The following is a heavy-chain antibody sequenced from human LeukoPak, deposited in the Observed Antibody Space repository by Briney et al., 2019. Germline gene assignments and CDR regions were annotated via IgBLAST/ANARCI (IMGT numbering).Heavy chain of an antibody. CDR3: AIGPPYGGYSD. V-gene: IGHV3-23*01. D-gene: IGHD5-12*01. CDR1: GFTFTTYA. Sequence: GGSLRLFCAASGFTFTTYAMTWVRQAPGKGPERVSSISGSGGRTYYADSLKGRFTISRDNSKNTLYLQMNSLRPEDTAVYSCAIGPPYGGYSDWGQGTLVTVSS. J-gene: IGHJ4*02. CDR2: ISGSGGRT.